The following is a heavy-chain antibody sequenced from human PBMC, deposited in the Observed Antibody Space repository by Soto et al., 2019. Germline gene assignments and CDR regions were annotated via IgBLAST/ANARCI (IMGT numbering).Heavy chain of an antibody. D-gene: IGHD6-13*01. CDR1: GGSFSGYY. J-gene: IGHJ6*02. Sequence: QVQLQQWGAGLLKPSETLSLTCAVYGGSFSGYYWSWIRQPPGKGLEWIGEINHSGSTNYNPSLKSRVTISVDTSKNQFSLKLSSVTAADTAVYYCARGYSSRTYYYYYDMDVWGQGTTVTVSS. CDR3: ARGYSSRTYYYYYDMDV. V-gene: IGHV4-34*01. CDR2: INHSGST.